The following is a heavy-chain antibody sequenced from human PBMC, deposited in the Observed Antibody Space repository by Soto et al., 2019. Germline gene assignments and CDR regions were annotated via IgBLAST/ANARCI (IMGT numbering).Heavy chain of an antibody. CDR1: GFTVSRDY. CDR3: VRDPSTIFGLD. D-gene: IGHD3-3*01. J-gene: IGHJ4*02. Sequence: EVQLVETGGGLIQPGGSLRLSCAASGFTVSRDYMSWVRQAPGKGLEWVSVIYSGGSTYYADSVKGRFTISTDNSKNTLYLQMNSLRAEDTAVYYSVRDPSTIFGLDWGQGTLVTVSS. CDR2: IYSGGST. V-gene: IGHV3-53*02.